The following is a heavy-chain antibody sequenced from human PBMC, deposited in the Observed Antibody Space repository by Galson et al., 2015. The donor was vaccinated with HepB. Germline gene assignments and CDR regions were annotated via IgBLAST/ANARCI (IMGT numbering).Heavy chain of an antibody. CDR1: GYTFTSYG. CDR3: ARDLRGYCSGGSCYRGYPTYFQH. Sequence: QSGAEVKKPGASVKVSCKASGYTFTSYGISWVRQAPGQGLEWMGWISAYNGNTNYAQKLQGRVTMTTDTSTSTAYMELRSLRSDDTAVYYCARDLRGYCSGGSCYRGYPTYFQHWGQGTLVTVSS. CDR2: ISAYNGNT. V-gene: IGHV1-18*01. D-gene: IGHD2-15*01. J-gene: IGHJ1*01.